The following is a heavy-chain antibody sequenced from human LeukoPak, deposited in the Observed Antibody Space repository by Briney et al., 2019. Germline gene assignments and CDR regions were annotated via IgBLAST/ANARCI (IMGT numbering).Heavy chain of an antibody. CDR1: GFTFDSYG. V-gene: IGHV3-21*01. Sequence: GGSLRLSCAASGFTFDSYGMNWVRQAPGKGLEWVSSVSSSSSFIYYADSLKDRFTISRDNAKNSLYLQMNSLRAEDTAVYYCARGTAMAYRGLYFFDSWGQGTTVSLSS. CDR3: ARGTAMAYRGLYFFDS. CDR2: VSSSSSFI. J-gene: IGHJ4*02. D-gene: IGHD5-18*01.